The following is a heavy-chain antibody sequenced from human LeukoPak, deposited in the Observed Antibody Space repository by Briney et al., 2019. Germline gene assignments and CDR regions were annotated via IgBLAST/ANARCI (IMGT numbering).Heavy chain of an antibody. CDR3: ASTPRTGYSSGWYEGWFDP. CDR2: IYHSGST. Sequence: PSETLSLTCTVSGGSISSGDYYWSWIRQPPGKGLEWIGYIYHSGSTYYNPSLKSRVTISVDTSKNQFSLKLSSVTAADTAVYYCASTPRTGYSSGWYEGWFDPWGQGTLVTVSS. V-gene: IGHV4-30-4*08. D-gene: IGHD6-19*01. J-gene: IGHJ5*02. CDR1: GGSISSGDYY.